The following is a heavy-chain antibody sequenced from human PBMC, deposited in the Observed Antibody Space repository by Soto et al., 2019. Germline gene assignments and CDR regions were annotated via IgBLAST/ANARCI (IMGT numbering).Heavy chain of an antibody. D-gene: IGHD3-3*01. CDR3: ARFPYDFWSVYPPNNWFDP. J-gene: IGHJ5*02. V-gene: IGHV1-18*01. CDR2: ISAYNGDT. CDR1: GFTFTTYA. Sequence: ASVKVSCKASGFTFTTYAFSWVRQAPGQGLEWMGRISAYNGDTVYAQKLQGRVTMTTDTSTSTAYMELRSLRSDDTAVYYCARFPYDFWSVYPPNNWFDPWGQGTLVTVSS.